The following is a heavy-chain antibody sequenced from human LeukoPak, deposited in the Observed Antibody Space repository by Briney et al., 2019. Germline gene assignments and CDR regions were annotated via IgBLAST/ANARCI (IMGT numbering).Heavy chain of an antibody. CDR2: ISYDGSNK. CDR3: ARSYGLTSYCDY. Sequence: GGSLRLSCAASGFTFSSYAMHWVRQAPGKGLEWVAVISYDGSNKYYADSVKGRFTISRDNSKNTLYLQINSLRAEDTAVYYCARSYGLTSYCDYWGQGTLVTVSS. V-gene: IGHV3-30-3*01. D-gene: IGHD4-17*01. J-gene: IGHJ4*02. CDR1: GFTFSSYA.